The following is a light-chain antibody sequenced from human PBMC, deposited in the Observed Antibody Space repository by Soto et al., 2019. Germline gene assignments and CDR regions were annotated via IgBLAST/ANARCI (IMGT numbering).Light chain of an antibody. CDR2: EVS. CDR1: SSDVGSYNY. V-gene: IGLV2-8*01. CDR3: SSYAGSSTWV. J-gene: IGLJ3*02. Sequence: QSALTQPASVSGSPGQSITISCTGTSSDVGSYNYVSWYQQYPGKAPKLMIYEVSKRPSGVPDRFSGSKSGNTASLTVSGLQAEDEADYYCSSYAGSSTWVFGGGTKLTVL.